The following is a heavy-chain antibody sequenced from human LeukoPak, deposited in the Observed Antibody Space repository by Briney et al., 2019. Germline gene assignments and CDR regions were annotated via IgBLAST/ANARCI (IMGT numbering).Heavy chain of an antibody. V-gene: IGHV1-18*01. CDR1: GYTFTSYG. D-gene: IGHD3-22*01. CDR2: ISAYNGNT. CDR3: AREGAYYYDSSGYTATDY. J-gene: IGHJ4*02. Sequence: ASVKVSCKASGYTFTSYGISWVRQAPGQGLEWMGWISAYNGNTNYAQKLQGRVTMTTDTSTSTAYMELRSLRSDDTAVYYCAREGAYYYDSSGYTATDYWGQGTLVTVSS.